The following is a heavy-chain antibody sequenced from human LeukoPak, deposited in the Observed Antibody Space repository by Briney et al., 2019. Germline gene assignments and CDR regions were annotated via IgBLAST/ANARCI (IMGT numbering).Heavy chain of an antibody. CDR2: ISYDGTNK. V-gene: IGHV3-30*18. J-gene: IGHJ4*02. D-gene: IGHD6-13*01. Sequence: GRSLRLSCAASGFTFSSYGMHWVRQAPGKGLEWVAVISYDGTNKYYVDSVKGRFTISRDTSNNTLYLQMNSLRAEDTAVYYCAKAPATYSPLPLVTYYFDYWGQGTLVTVSS. CDR3: AKAPATYSPLPLVTYYFDY. CDR1: GFTFSSYG.